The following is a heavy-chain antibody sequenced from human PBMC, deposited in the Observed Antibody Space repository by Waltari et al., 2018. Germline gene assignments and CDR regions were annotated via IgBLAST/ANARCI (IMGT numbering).Heavy chain of an antibody. J-gene: IGHJ6*03. Sequence: EVQLVESGGGLVQPGASLRLSCAASGFTFSSYWMSWVRQAPGKGLEWVANIKQDGSEKYYVDSVKGRFTISRDNAKNSLYLQMNSLRAEDTAVYYCARDLYCGGDCYSFYYYMDVWGKGTTVTISS. CDR2: IKQDGSEK. CDR1: GFTFSSYW. V-gene: IGHV3-7*01. CDR3: ARDLYCGGDCYSFYYYMDV. D-gene: IGHD2-21*01.